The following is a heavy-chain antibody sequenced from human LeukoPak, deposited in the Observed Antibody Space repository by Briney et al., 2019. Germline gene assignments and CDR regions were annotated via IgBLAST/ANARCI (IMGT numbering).Heavy chain of an antibody. CDR3: ARSNYYDSCGTGDH. CDR1: GYTFTGYY. Sequence: ASVKVSCKASGYTFTGYYMHWVRQAPGQGLEWMGWTNPNSGGTKYAQKFQGRVTMTRDTSITTAYMELSRLRSDDTAVYYCARSNYYDSCGTGDHWGQGTLVTVSS. V-gene: IGHV1-2*02. CDR2: TNPNSGGT. D-gene: IGHD3-22*01. J-gene: IGHJ4*02.